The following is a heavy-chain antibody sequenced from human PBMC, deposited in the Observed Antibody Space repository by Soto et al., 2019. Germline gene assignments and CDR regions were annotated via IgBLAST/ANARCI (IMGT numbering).Heavy chain of an antibody. J-gene: IGHJ3*02. Sequence: GASMKVFCKASGYTFTGYYMHWVRQAPGQGLEWMGRIIPILGIANYAQKFQGRVTITADKSTSTAYMELSSLRSEDTAVYYCASWDPGLDAFDIWGQGTMVTVSS. CDR3: ASWDPGLDAFDI. CDR2: IIPILGIA. D-gene: IGHD1-26*01. V-gene: IGHV1-69*02. CDR1: GYTFTGYY.